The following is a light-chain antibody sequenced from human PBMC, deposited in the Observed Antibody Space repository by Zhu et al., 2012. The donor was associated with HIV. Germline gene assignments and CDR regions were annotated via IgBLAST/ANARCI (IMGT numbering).Light chain of an antibody. CDR3: QQYGSRWT. Sequence: EIVLTQSPGTLSLSPGERATLSCRASQSVSSTYLAWYQQKPGQAPRLLIYGASNRATGIPDRFSGSGSETEFTLTISRLEPEDFAVYFCQQYGSRWTFGQGTKVEVK. J-gene: IGKJ1*01. CDR2: GAS. CDR1: QSVSSTY. V-gene: IGKV3-20*01.